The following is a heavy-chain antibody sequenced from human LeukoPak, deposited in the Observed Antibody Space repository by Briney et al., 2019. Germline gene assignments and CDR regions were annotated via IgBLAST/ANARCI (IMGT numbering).Heavy chain of an antibody. CDR3: ASDEYSYGTLVDY. D-gene: IGHD5-18*01. Sequence: PGRSLRLSCAASGFTFSSYTMHWVRQGPGKRLEWVAVISYDGSNKYYADSVKGLFTISRDNSKNTLYLQMNSLRAEDMAVYYCASDEYSYGTLVDYWGQGTLVTVSS. CDR1: GFTFSSYT. J-gene: IGHJ4*02. V-gene: IGHV3-30*04. CDR2: ISYDGSNK.